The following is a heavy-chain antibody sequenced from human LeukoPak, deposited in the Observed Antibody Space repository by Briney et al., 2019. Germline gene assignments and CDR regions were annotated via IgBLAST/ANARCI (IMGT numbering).Heavy chain of an antibody. Sequence: GGSLRLSCAASGFTFSSYEMNWVRQAPGKGPEWVSYISSSGSTIYYADSVKGRFTISRDNAKNSLYLQMNSLRAEDTAVYYCARDGSVGAAHFDYWGQGTLVTVSS. CDR2: ISSSGSTI. CDR3: ARDGSVGAAHFDY. CDR1: GFTFSSYE. J-gene: IGHJ4*02. D-gene: IGHD1-26*01. V-gene: IGHV3-48*03.